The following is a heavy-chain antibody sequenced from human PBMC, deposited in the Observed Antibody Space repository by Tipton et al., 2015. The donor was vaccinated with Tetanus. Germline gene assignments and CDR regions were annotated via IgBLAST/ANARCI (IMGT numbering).Heavy chain of an antibody. CDR1: GFTFSSYA. Sequence: SLRLSCAASGFTFSSYATSWVRQAPGKGLEWVSAISGSGGSTYYADSVKGRFTISRDNSKNTLYLQMNSLRAEDMAVYYCAKVVSYDYVWGSPQFDPWGQGTLVTVSS. CDR2: ISGSGGST. J-gene: IGHJ5*02. CDR3: AKVVSYDYVWGSPQFDP. D-gene: IGHD3-16*01. V-gene: IGHV3-23*01.